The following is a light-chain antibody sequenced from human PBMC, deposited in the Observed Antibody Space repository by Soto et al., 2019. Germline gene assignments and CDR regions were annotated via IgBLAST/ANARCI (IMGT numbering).Light chain of an antibody. CDR1: SSAVGDYNY. V-gene: IGLV2-11*01. J-gene: IGLJ3*02. CDR2: DVS. Sequence: QSALTQPRSVSGSPGQSVTISCTGTSSAVGDYNYVSWYEQRPGKAPKVMIYDVSRRPSGVPDRFSGSKSGNTASLTISGLQAEDEADYYCCSYAGSYTWVFGGGTKLTVL. CDR3: CSYAGSYTWV.